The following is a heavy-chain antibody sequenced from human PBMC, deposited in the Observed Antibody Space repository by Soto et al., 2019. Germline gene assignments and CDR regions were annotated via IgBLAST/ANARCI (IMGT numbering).Heavy chain of an antibody. V-gene: IGHV3-23*01. CDR2: ISGSGGST. CDR3: ANGKGPRYCSGGRCYVGGSH. D-gene: IGHD2-15*01. J-gene: IGHJ4*02. CDR1: GFTFSSYA. Sequence: GGSLRLSCAASGFTFSSYAMSWVRQAPGKGLEWVSAISGSGGSTHYADSVKGRFTISRDNSKNTLYLQMNSLRAEDTAVYYCANGKGPRYCSGGRCYVGGSHWGQGTLVTVSS.